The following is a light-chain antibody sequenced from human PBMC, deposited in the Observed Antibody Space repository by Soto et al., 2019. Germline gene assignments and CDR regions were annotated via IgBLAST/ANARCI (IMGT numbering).Light chain of an antibody. CDR1: SSNIGSNT. J-gene: IGLJ2*01. V-gene: IGLV1-44*01. Sequence: QSVLTQPPSASGTPGQRVTLSCSGRSSNIGSNTVNWYQQLPGTAPKRLIYSNNQRPSGVPDRFSGSKSGTSASLAISGLQSEDEADYYCAAWDDSLNGVVFGGGTKLTVL. CDR3: AAWDDSLNGVV. CDR2: SNN.